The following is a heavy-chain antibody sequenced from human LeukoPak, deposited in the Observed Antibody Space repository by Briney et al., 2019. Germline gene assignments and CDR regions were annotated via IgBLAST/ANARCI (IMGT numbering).Heavy chain of an antibody. J-gene: IGHJ4*02. CDR2: IRYSGSA. CDR1: GDSISTYY. V-gene: IGHV4-59*08. D-gene: IGHD3-22*01. CDR3: ARLVYDSRGYYFDY. Sequence: SETLSLTCTVSGDSISTYYWSWIRQPPGKGLESIGYIRYSGSANYNPSLRSRVTISIDTSKNQFSLKLSSVTAADTAVYHCARLVYDSRGYYFDYWGQGTLVTVSS.